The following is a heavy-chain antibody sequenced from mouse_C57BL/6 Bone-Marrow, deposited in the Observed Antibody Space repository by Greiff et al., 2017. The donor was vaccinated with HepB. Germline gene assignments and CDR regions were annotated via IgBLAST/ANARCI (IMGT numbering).Heavy chain of an antibody. J-gene: IGHJ3*01. V-gene: IGHV5-9*01. CDR3: ARQEGNDVAY. Sequence: EVKLMESGGGLVKPGGSLKLSCAASGFTFSSYTMSWVRQTPEKRLEWVATISGGGGNTYYPDSVKGRFTISRDNAKNTLYLQMSSLRSEDTALYYCARQEGNDVAYWGQGTLVTVSA. D-gene: IGHD2-2*01. CDR2: ISGGGGNT. CDR1: GFTFSSYT.